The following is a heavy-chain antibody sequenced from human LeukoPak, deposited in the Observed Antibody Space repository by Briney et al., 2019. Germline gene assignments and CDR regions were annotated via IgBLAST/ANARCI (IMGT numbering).Heavy chain of an antibody. CDR1: GFAFSRFD. Sequence: PGGSLRLSCAASGFAFSRFDMSWVRQAPGKGLEWVSSMSGSGGNTYFADSVKGRFTISRDNSKSMVYLQMNSLRVEDSAVYYCAKAAAADYSYFYGMDVWGQGTSVTVSS. CDR3: AKAAAADYSYFYGMDV. V-gene: IGHV3-23*01. D-gene: IGHD2-2*01. CDR2: MSGSGGNT. J-gene: IGHJ6*02.